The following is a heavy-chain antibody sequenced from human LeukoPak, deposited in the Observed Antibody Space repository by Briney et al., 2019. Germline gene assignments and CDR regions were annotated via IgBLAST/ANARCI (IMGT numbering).Heavy chain of an antibody. CDR3: TRDSGTYNWFAP. V-gene: IGHV3-73*01. J-gene: IGHJ5*02. Sequence: TGGSLKLSCAASGFTVSGSAIHWVRQSSGKGLEWVGQIDKKDKGYATATAYAASVKGRFTISRDDSINTAYLQMKSLKTEDTALYYCTRDSGTYNWFAPWGQGTLVTVSS. CDR1: GFTVSGSA. D-gene: IGHD1-26*01. CDR2: IDKKDKGYATAT.